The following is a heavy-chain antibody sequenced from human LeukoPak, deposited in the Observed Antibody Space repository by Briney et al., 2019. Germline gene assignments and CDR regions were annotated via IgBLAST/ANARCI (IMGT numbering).Heavy chain of an antibody. J-gene: IGHJ4*02. D-gene: IGHD2/OR15-2a*01. CDR2: IKSNADGGTP. Sequence: GGSPRLSCAASGFSFMNAWMIWVRQAPGKGLEWVGRIKSNADGGTPDYAAPARGRFTISRDDSKNTLYLQMNSLKTEDTAVYYCTTFYHEYSPHWGRGTLVTVSS. CDR3: TTFYHEYSPH. CDR1: GFSFMNAW. V-gene: IGHV3-15*01.